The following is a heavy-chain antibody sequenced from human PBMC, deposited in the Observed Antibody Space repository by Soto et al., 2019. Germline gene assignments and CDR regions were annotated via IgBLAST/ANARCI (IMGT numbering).Heavy chain of an antibody. CDR2: ISFTGDSR. J-gene: IGHJ6*02. V-gene: IGHV3-23*01. CDR1: GFNFYAYV. CDR3: AKKSCSSPGCPYGMDV. D-gene: IGHD2-2*01. Sequence: GGSLRLSCAASGFNFYAYVMNWVRQAPGKGLEWVSIISFTGDSRYYADSVKDRFTISRDNSQNTLYLQMNSLRAEDTAVYYCAKKSCSSPGCPYGMDVWGQGTTVTVSS.